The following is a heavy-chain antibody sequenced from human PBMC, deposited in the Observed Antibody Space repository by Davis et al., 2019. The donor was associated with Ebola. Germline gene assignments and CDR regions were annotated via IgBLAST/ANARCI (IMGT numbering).Heavy chain of an antibody. CDR3: TRVTGYDKPIEY. Sequence: HTGGSLRLSCKGSGYTFSSFWMNWVRQAPGKGLEWVSRINSDGTSSNYTDVVRGRFTVSRDNAKNTLYLQMNSLRAEDTGIYYCTRVTGYDKPIEYWGQGTLVTVSS. D-gene: IGHD5-12*01. J-gene: IGHJ4*02. CDR2: INSDGTSS. CDR1: GYTFSSFW. V-gene: IGHV3-74*01.